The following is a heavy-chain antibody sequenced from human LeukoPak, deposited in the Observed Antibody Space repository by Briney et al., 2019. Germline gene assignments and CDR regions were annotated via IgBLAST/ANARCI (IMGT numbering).Heavy chain of an antibody. CDR1: GFTFSSYW. Sequence: PGGSLRLSXAASGFTFSSYWMHWVRQAPGKGLVWVSRINSDGSSTSYADSVKGRFTISRDNAKNTLYLQMNSLRAEDTAVYYCARELSSWYRGSAFDIWGQGTMVTVSS. D-gene: IGHD6-13*01. V-gene: IGHV3-74*01. CDR3: ARELSSWYRGSAFDI. CDR2: INSDGSST. J-gene: IGHJ3*02.